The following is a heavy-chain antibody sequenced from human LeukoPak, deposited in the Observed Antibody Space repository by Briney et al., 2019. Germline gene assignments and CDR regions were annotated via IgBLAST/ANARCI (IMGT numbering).Heavy chain of an antibody. D-gene: IGHD2-15*01. J-gene: IGHJ4*02. Sequence: GGSLRLSCAASGFTFSSYAMSWVRQAPGKGLEWVSAISGSGGSTYYADSVKGQFTISRDNSKNTLSLQMNSLRAENTAVYYCAKSIGVVVTARFDYWGQGTLVTVSS. CDR2: ISGSGGST. CDR1: GFTFSSYA. CDR3: AKSIGVVVTARFDY. V-gene: IGHV3-23*01.